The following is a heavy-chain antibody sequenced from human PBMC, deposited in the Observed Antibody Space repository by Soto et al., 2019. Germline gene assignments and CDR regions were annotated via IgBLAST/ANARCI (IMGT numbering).Heavy chain of an antibody. Sequence: QPGGSLRLSCAASGFTFSSYAMSLVRQAPGKGLECVSAISVSGGSTYYADSVKGRFTISRDNSKNTLYLQMNSLRAEDTAVYYCAKPVLRGIAAPYYYYYGMDVWGQGTTVTVSS. D-gene: IGHD6-6*01. J-gene: IGHJ6*02. CDR3: AKPVLRGIAAPYYYYYGMDV. CDR2: ISVSGGST. CDR1: GFTFSSYA. V-gene: IGHV3-23*01.